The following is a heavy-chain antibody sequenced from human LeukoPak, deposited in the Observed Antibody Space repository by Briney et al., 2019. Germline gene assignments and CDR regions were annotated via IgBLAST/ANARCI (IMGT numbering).Heavy chain of an antibody. CDR3: ARHIAYCGAECYTFDY. CDR1: GGSLSNYY. CDR2: RYHSGSS. V-gene: IGHV4-59*08. J-gene: IGHJ4*02. Sequence: SETLSLTCTVSGGSLSNYYWSWIRQPPGKGPEWMGYRYHSGSSNYNPSLKGRVTISVDTSKNQFSLKLSSVTAADTAVYYCARHIAYCGAECYTFDYWGQGTLVTVSS. D-gene: IGHD2-21*01.